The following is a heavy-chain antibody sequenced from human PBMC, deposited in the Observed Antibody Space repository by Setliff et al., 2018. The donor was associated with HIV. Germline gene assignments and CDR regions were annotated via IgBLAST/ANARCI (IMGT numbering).Heavy chain of an antibody. CDR3: ARDRGGPAYSYEDAFDI. Sequence: PGGSLRLSCAASGFTFSHYEMNWVRQAPGKGLEWVSYISSSGSTIYYADSVKGRFTISRHNAKNSLYLQMNSLRPEDTAVYYCARDRGGPAYSYEDAFDIWGRGTMVTVSS. CDR2: ISSSGSTI. J-gene: IGHJ3*02. D-gene: IGHD5-18*01. V-gene: IGHV3-48*03. CDR1: GFTFSHYE.